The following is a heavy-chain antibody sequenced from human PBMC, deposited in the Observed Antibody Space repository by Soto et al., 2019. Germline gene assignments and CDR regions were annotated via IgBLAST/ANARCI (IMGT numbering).Heavy chain of an antibody. CDR3: AGNWNYPTVYY. D-gene: IGHD1-7*01. Sequence: SETLSLTCTVSGGSVSSGSYYWSWIRQPPGKGLEWIGYIYYSGSTNYNPSPKSRVTISVDTSKNQFSLKLSSVTAADTAVYYCAGNWNYPTVYYWGQGTLVTVSS. CDR1: GGSVSSGSYY. J-gene: IGHJ4*02. V-gene: IGHV4-61*01. CDR2: IYYSGST.